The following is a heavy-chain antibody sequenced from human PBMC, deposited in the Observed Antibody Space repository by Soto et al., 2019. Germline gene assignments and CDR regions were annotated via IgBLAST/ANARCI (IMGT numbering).Heavy chain of an antibody. D-gene: IGHD2-2*01. J-gene: IGHJ6*02. V-gene: IGHV3-21*01. CDR2: ISSSSSYI. Sequence: GGSLRLSCAASGFTFSSYSMNWVRQAPGKGLEWVSSISSSSSYIYYADSVKGRFTISRDNAENSLYLQMNSLRAEDTAVYYCARDYPVPAAMTPSDYYGMDVWGQGTTVTV. CDR3: ARDYPVPAAMTPSDYYGMDV. CDR1: GFTFSSYS.